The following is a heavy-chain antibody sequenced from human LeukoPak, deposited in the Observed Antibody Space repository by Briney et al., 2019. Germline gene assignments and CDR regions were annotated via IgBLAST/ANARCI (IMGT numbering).Heavy chain of an antibody. Sequence: GGSLRLSCAASGFTFNNYAMNWVRQAPGKGLEWVSSISGGGETTYYADSAKGRFTISRDNSKNTLYLQMNSLRAEDTAVYYCAKDRGLVRDYYFDYWGQGTLVTVSS. CDR2: ISGGGETT. CDR1: GFTFNNYA. D-gene: IGHD6-19*01. J-gene: IGHJ4*02. CDR3: AKDRGLVRDYYFDY. V-gene: IGHV3-23*01.